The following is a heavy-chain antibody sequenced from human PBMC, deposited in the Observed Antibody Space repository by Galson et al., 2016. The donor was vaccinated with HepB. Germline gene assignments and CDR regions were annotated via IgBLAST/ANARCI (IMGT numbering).Heavy chain of an antibody. Sequence: ETLSLTCTVSGGSVNSSHYYWGWIRQPPGKGLDWIGNIYYYESTYYNPSLKSRVTISVDTSKNQFSLTLTSVTAADMAVYYCANTYYDFWSGLHRGAFDIWGQGTVVTVSS. CDR2: IYYYEST. CDR1: GGSVNSSHYY. D-gene: IGHD3-3*01. J-gene: IGHJ3*02. CDR3: ANTYYDFWSGLHRGAFDI. V-gene: IGHV4-39*01.